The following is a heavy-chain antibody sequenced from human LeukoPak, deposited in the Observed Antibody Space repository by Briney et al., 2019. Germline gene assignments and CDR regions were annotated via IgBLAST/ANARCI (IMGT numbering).Heavy chain of an antibody. D-gene: IGHD6-6*01. CDR3: ARDGLEYSSSSGYFDY. CDR2: IYHSGST. J-gene: IGHJ4*02. Sequence: SETLSLTCTVSGGSISSGGYYWSWIRQPPGKGLEWIGYIYHSGSTYYNPSLKSRVTISVDRSKNQFSLKLSSVTAADTAVYYCARDGLEYSSSSGYFDYWGQGTLITVSS. CDR1: GGSISSGGYY. V-gene: IGHV4-30-2*01.